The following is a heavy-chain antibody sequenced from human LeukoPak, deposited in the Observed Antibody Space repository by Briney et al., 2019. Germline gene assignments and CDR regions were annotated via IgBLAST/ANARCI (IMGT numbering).Heavy chain of an antibody. CDR3: AKGGSLTTVTHFDY. Sequence: GGSLRLSCAASGFTFSTYGMNWVRQAPGKGLEWVSGIGDSGGSTYYADSVKGRFTISRDNSKNTLYLQMNSLRAEDTAVYYCAKGGSLTTVTHFDYWGQGTPVTVSS. D-gene: IGHD4-17*01. V-gene: IGHV3-23*01. CDR2: IGDSGGST. CDR1: GFTFSTYG. J-gene: IGHJ4*02.